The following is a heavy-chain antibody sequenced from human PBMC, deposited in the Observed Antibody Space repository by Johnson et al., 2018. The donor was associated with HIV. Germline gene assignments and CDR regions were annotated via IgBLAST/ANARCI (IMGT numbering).Heavy chain of an antibody. CDR1: GFTVSSNY. V-gene: IGHV3-66*01. Sequence: VQLVESGGGLVQPGVSLRLSCAASGFTVSSNYMSWVRQAPGKGLEWVSIIYSGGSTYYADSVKGRFTLSRDSSKNTLYLQMNSLRAEDTAVYYCAKGPNGQLDDAFHIWGQGTMVTVSS. D-gene: IGHD6-6*01. CDR3: AKGPNGQLDDAFHI. CDR2: IYSGGST. J-gene: IGHJ3*02.